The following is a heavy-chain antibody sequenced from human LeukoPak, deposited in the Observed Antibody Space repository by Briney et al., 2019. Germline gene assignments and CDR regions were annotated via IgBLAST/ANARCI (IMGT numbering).Heavy chain of an antibody. Sequence: PSETLSLTCAVYGGSFSGYYWSWIRQPPGKGLEWIGEINHSGSTNYNPSLKSRVTISVDTSKNQFSLKLSSVTAADTAVYYCARLRPSAGTNYGMDVWGQGTTVTVSS. J-gene: IGHJ6*02. CDR3: ARLRPSAGTNYGMDV. D-gene: IGHD6-13*01. CDR1: GGSFSGYY. CDR2: INHSGST. V-gene: IGHV4-34*01.